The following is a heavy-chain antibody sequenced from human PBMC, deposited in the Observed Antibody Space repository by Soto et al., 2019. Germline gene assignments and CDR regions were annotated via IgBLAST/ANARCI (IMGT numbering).Heavy chain of an antibody. CDR3: ARGIAAADNYYYYYMDV. D-gene: IGHD6-13*01. CDR1: GGTFSSYA. J-gene: IGHJ6*03. V-gene: IGHV1-8*02. Sequence: ASVKVSCKASGGTFSSYAISWVRQAPGQGLEWMGWMIPIFGKASYAQKFQGRVTMTRNTSISTAYMELSSLRSEDTAVYYCARGIAAADNYYYYYMDVWGKGTTVTVSS. CDR2: MIPIFGKA.